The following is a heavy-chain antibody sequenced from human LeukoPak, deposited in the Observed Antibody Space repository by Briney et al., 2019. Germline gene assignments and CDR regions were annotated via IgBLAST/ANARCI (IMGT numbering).Heavy chain of an antibody. CDR1: GFTFSSYA. CDR2: ISSSGSTI. Sequence: GGSLRLSCAASGFTFSSYAMSWVRQAPGKGLEWVSYISSSGSTIYYADSVKGRFTISRDNAKNSLYLQMNSLRAEDTAVYYCARDGMNDFWSGLPSLPAFDIWGQGTMVTVSS. J-gene: IGHJ3*02. D-gene: IGHD3-3*01. V-gene: IGHV3-48*04. CDR3: ARDGMNDFWSGLPSLPAFDI.